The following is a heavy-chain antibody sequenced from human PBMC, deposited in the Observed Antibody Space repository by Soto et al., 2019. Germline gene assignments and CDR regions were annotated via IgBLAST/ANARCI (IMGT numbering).Heavy chain of an antibody. D-gene: IGHD3-22*01. V-gene: IGHV3-33*01. CDR2: IWSDGSNK. CDR3: ARTPGDSSGYYYYYYGMDV. J-gene: IGHJ6*02. CDR1: GFTFSSYG. Sequence: QVQLVESGEGVVQPGRSLKLSCAASGFTFSSYGLHWVRQAPGKGLEWVAVIWSDGSNKYYADSVKGRFTISRDNSKNTLYLQMNSLRAEDTAVYYCARTPGDSSGYYYYYYGMDVWGQGTTVTVSS.